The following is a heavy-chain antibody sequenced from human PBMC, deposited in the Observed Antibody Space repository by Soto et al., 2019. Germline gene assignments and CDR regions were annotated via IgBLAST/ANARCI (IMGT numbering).Heavy chain of an antibody. D-gene: IGHD3-16*01. CDR2: IYYSGST. CDR3: ARSSQGGGLRLFDP. J-gene: IGHJ5*02. Sequence: SETLSLTCTVSGGSVSSGSYYWSWIRQPPGKGLEWIGYIYYSGSTNYNPSLKSRVTISVDTSKNQFSLKLSSVTAADTAVYYCARSSQGGGLRLFDPWGQGTLVTVSS. V-gene: IGHV4-61*01. CDR1: GGSVSSGSYY.